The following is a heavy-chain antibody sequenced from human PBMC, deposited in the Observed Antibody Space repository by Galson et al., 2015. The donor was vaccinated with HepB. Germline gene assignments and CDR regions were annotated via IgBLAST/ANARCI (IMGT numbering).Heavy chain of an antibody. D-gene: IGHD6-13*01. CDR3: ARTPVWGIPATGSLNWFDP. Sequence: SVKVSCKASGGTINSYAISWVRQAPGRELEWMGGIIPVFGTTNYAQKFQGRVTITADESTSTAYMEMNSLRSEDTAVYYCARTPVWGIPATGSLNWFDPWGQGTLVIVSS. CDR1: GGTINSYA. CDR2: IIPVFGTT. V-gene: IGHV1-69*13. J-gene: IGHJ5*02.